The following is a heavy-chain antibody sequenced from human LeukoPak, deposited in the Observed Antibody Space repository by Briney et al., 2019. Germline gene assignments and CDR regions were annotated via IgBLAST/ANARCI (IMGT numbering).Heavy chain of an antibody. CDR2: ISGSGSST. J-gene: IGHJ4*02. Sequence: GGSQRLSCAASGFTFSSYAMSWVRQAPGKGLEWVASISGSGSSTYYADSVKGRFTISRDNSKNTLYLQMSSLRVEDTAVYYCAKDPYSSGWYRFGYWGQGTLVTVSS. CDR1: GFTFSSYA. V-gene: IGHV3-23*01. CDR3: AKDPYSSGWYRFGY. D-gene: IGHD6-19*01.